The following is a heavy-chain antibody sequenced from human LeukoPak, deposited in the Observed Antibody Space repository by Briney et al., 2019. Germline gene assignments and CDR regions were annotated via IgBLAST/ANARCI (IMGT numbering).Heavy chain of an antibody. CDR1: GYTLTELS. Sequence: ASVKVSCKVSGYTLTELSMHWVRQAPGKGLEWMGGFDPEDGETIYAQKFQGRVTMTEDTSTDTAYMELSSPRSEDTAVYYCATIPDCSGGSCPGGSWFDPWGQGTLVTVSS. J-gene: IGHJ5*02. CDR2: FDPEDGET. CDR3: ATIPDCSGGSCPGGSWFDP. V-gene: IGHV1-24*01. D-gene: IGHD2-15*01.